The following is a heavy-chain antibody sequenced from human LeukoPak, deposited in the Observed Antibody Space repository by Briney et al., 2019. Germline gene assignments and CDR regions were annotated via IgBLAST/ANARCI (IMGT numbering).Heavy chain of an antibody. V-gene: IGHV1-3*01. CDR3: ARARGGYYSYGMDV. J-gene: IGHJ6*02. CDR1: GFTFSSYW. Sequence: GGSLRLSCAASGFTFSSYWMSWVRQAPGQRLEWMGWINAGNGNTKYSQKFQGRVTITRDTSASTAYMELSSLRSEDTALYYCARARGGYYSYGMDVWGQGTTVTVSS. CDR2: INAGNGNT.